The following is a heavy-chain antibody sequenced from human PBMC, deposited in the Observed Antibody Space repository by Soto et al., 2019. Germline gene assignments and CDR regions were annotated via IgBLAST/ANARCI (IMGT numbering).Heavy chain of an antibody. J-gene: IGHJ6*02. CDR3: TNSVVPAANVEGYYYYGMDV. CDR2: IRSKAYGGTT. CDR1: GFTFGDYA. Sequence: GGSLRLSCTASGFTFGDYAMSWFRQAPGKGLEWVGFIRSKAYGGTTEYAASVKGRFTISRDDSKSIAYLQMNSLKTEDTAVYYCTNSVVPAANVEGYYYYGMDVWGQGTTVTVSS. D-gene: IGHD2-2*01. V-gene: IGHV3-49*03.